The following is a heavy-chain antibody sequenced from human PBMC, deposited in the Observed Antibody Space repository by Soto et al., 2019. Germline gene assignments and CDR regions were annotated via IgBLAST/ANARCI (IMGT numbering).Heavy chain of an antibody. J-gene: IGHJ5*02. D-gene: IGHD6-19*01. CDR2: IRYDGTKK. CDR3: ARDVVTAVAGSVNWFDP. Sequence: QVQLVESGGGVVQSGRSLTLSCAASGFSLRTHGIHWIRRAPGKGLEWVAFIRYDGTKKFYANSVKGRSTISKDNSNNILYLKMSGLRAEDTAVYYCARDVVTAVAGSVNWFDPWGQGTLVTVSS. V-gene: IGHV3-33*01. CDR1: GFSLRTHG.